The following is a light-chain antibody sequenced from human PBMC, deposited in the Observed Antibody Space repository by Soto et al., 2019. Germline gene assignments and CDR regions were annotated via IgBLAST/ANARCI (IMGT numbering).Light chain of an antibody. CDR3: QQRSNWPTTWT. J-gene: IGKJ1*01. CDR1: QRVSSY. CDR2: DAS. V-gene: IGKV3-11*01. Sequence: EIVLTQSPATLSLSPGERATLSCRASQRVSSYLAWYQQKPGQAPRLLIYDASNRATGIPARFSGSGSGTEFTLANSRLEPEDFAVYYCQQRSNWPTTWTFGQGTKVEIK.